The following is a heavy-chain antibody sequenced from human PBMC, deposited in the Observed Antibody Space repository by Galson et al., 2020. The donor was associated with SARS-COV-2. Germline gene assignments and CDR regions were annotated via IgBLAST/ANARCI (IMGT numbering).Heavy chain of an antibody. CDR1: GFTFSLYW. J-gene: IGHJ4*02. CDR3: ARVDCSGGSCYPGKY. Sequence: GESLKISCAASGFTFSLYWMTWVRQAPGKGLEWVSNIKHDGNEKYYVDSVKGRFTISRDNAKNSVYLQMNSLRGEDAAVYLCARVDCSGGSCYPGKYWGQGTLVTVSS. D-gene: IGHD2-15*01. CDR2: IKHDGNEK. V-gene: IGHV3-7*03.